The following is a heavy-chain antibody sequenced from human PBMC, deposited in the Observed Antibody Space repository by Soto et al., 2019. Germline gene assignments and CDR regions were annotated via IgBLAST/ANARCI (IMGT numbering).Heavy chain of an antibody. CDR1: GGSIRSGGYY. CDR2: FYYSGNT. D-gene: IGHD1-26*01. Sequence: QVQLQESGPGLVKPSQPLSLTCTVSGGSIRSGGYYWSWIRQHPGKGLEWIGYFYYSGNTNYNPSAKGLLTISGDTSKNQVSLNLVSVTAADTAVYYSPRAIGAINYFDYLCQSTLVTVPS. J-gene: IGHJ4*02. V-gene: IGHV4-31*01. CDR3: PRAIGAINYFDY.